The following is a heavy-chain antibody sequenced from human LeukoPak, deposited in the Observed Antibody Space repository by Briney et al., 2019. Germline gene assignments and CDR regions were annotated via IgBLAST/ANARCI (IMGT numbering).Heavy chain of an antibody. CDR2: ISAYNGNT. CDR3: ARRSEGVGRSGYYTAWFDP. CDR1: GYTFTSYG. V-gene: IGHV1-18*01. Sequence: ASVKVSCKASGYTFTSYGISWVRQAPGQGLEWMGWISAYNGNTNYAQKLQGRVTTTTDTSTSTAYMELRSLRSDDTAVYYCARRSEGVGRSGYYTAWFDPWGQGTLVTVSS. J-gene: IGHJ5*02. D-gene: IGHD3-3*01.